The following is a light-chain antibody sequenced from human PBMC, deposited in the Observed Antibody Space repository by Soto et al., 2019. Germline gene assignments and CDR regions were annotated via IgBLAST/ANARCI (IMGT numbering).Light chain of an antibody. V-gene: IGKV3-11*01. CDR1: QTINSY. Sequence: EIVLTQSPATLSLSPGERATLSCRTSQTINSYLAWYQQKPGQAPRLLIYDASSRATGIPARFSGSGSETDFSPTISSLEPEDFAVYYCQQRSNWPLTFGGGTKVEIK. CDR2: DAS. J-gene: IGKJ4*01. CDR3: QQRSNWPLT.